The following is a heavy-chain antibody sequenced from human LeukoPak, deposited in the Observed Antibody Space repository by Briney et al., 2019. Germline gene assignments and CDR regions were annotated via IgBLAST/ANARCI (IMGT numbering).Heavy chain of an antibody. Sequence: PSGTLSLTCTVSGGNIIGWSHYWGWIRQPPGKGPEWIGNIYYSGTTYPNPSLKRRLTVSVDTSKSQVSLRLRSVTAADTAVYYCARQRGYYEGSGRYKCAFDIFGQSTMFIVSS. CDR2: IYYSGTT. CDR1: GGNIIGWSHY. D-gene: IGHD3-22*01. V-gene: IGHV4-39*01. CDR3: ARQRGYYEGSGRYKCAFDI. J-gene: IGHJ3*02.